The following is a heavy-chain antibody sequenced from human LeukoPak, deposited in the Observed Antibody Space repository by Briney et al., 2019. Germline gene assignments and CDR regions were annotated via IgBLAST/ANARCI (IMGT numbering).Heavy chain of an antibody. CDR1: GYTFTSYD. J-gene: IGHJ6*03. CDR2: MNPNSGNT. CDR3: ARSAVKTYYYYYYRDV. V-gene: IGHV1-8*01. Sequence: ASVTVSCKASGYTFTSYDINWVRQATGQGLEWMGWMNPNSGNTGYAQKFQGRVTITRNTSISTAYMELSSLRSEDTAVYYCARSAVKTYYYYYYRDVWGKGTTDTVSS.